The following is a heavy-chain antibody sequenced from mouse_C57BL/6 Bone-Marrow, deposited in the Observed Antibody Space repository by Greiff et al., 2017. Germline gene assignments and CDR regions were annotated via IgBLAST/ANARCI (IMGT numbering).Heavy chain of an antibody. Sequence: EVQLVESGGGLVQPGGSLKLSCAASGFTFTDYYMYWVRQTPEKRLEWVAYISNGGGSTYYPDTVKGRFTISRDNANNPLCLQMSRLTSEDTAMYYGERHGGRRFYAIDYWGQGTSVTVSS. CDR1: GFTFTDYY. J-gene: IGHJ4*01. CDR3: ERHGGRRFYAIDY. CDR2: ISNGGGST. V-gene: IGHV5-12*01.